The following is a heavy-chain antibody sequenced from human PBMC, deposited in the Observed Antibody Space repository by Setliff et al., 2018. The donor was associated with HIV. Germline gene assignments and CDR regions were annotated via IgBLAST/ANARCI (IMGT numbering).Heavy chain of an antibody. J-gene: IGHJ3*01. D-gene: IGHD2-2*01. V-gene: IGHV3-11*04. CDR2: ISSTGNTI. CDR1: GFTFSDYY. CDR3: ARSRSTRDAFDL. Sequence: PGGSLRLSCAASGFTFSDYYMNWIRRVPGKGLEWVSYISSTGNTIKYAASVRGRFTISRDNTRNSLYLEMNSLRAEDTAVYYCARSRSTRDAFDLWGQGTMVTVSS.